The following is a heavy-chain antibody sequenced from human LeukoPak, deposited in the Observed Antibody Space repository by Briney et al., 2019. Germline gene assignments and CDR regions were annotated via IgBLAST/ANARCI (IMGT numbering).Heavy chain of an antibody. V-gene: IGHV3-21*01. J-gene: IGHJ4*02. CDR1: GFTFSSYS. D-gene: IGHD4-17*01. Sequence: PGGSLRLSCAASGFTFSSYSMNWVRQAPGKGLEWVSSISSSSSYIYYADSVKGRFTISRDNAKNSLYLQMNSLRAEDTAVYYCAREYGDYSSGYDYWGQGTLVTVSS. CDR3: AREYGDYSSGYDY. CDR2: ISSSSSYI.